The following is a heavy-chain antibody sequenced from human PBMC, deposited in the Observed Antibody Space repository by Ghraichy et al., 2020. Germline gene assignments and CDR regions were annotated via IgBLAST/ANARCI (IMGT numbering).Heavy chain of an antibody. Sequence: GESLNISCAASGFTFSSYSMNWVRQAPGKGLEWVSSISSSSSYIYYADSVKGRFTISRDNAKNSLYLQMNSLRAEDTAVYYCARTYSSSWFKFDPWGQGTLVTVSS. CDR2: ISSSSSYI. D-gene: IGHD6-13*01. CDR3: ARTYSSSWFKFDP. J-gene: IGHJ5*02. CDR1: GFTFSSYS. V-gene: IGHV3-21*01.